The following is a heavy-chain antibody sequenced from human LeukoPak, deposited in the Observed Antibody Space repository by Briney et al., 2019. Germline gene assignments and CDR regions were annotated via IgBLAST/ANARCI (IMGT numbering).Heavy chain of an antibody. J-gene: IGHJ4*02. Sequence: PETLSLTCAVSGYSISSSNWWGWIRQPPGKGLEWIGYIYYSGSIYYNPSLKSRVTMSVDTSKNQFSLKLSSVTAVDTAVHYCARMSYDSSGYYEYYFDYWGQGTLVTVSS. V-gene: IGHV4-28*05. CDR1: GYSISSSNW. CDR3: ARMSYDSSGYYEYYFDY. D-gene: IGHD3-22*01. CDR2: IYYSGSI.